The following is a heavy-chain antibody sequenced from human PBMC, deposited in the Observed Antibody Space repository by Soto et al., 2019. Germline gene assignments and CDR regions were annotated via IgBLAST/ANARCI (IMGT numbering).Heavy chain of an antibody. Sequence: EVQLVESGGGLIQPGGSLRLSCAVSGFTVSNNYMSWVRQAPGKGLEGVSVIYSGGYTAYGDSVKGRFTISRDNSKNTLLLQKNSPGATHRAFFSWAAHPGGGGYWGQGTLVTVSS. V-gene: IGHV3-53*01. CDR2: IYSGGYT. J-gene: IGHJ4*02. CDR1: GFTVSNNY. CDR3: AAHPGGGGY. D-gene: IGHD3-10*01.